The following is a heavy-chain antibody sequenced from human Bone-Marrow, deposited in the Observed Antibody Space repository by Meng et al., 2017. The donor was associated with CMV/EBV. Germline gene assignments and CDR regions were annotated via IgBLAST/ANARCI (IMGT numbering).Heavy chain of an antibody. J-gene: IGHJ6*02. CDR1: GGTFSSYA. Sequence: SVKVSCKASGGTFSSYAISWVRQAPGQGLEWMGGIIPILGIANYAQKFQGRVTITADKSTSTAYMELSSLRSEDTAVYYCAGDPTTVTTEDYYYGMDVWGQGTTVTVSS. V-gene: IGHV1-69*10. D-gene: IGHD4-17*01. CDR3: AGDPTTVTTEDYYYGMDV. CDR2: IIPILGIA.